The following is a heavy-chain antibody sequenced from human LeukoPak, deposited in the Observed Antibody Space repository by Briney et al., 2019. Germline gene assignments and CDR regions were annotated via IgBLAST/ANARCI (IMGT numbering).Heavy chain of an antibody. J-gene: IGHJ5*02. V-gene: IGHV3-49*03. CDR2: IRSKPYGGTT. D-gene: IGHD5-12*01. CDR1: GFTFGDYA. Sequence: PGRSLRLSCTASGFTFGDYAMSWFRQAPGKGLEWVGFIRSKPYGGTTEYAASVKGRFTVSRDDSKSIAYLQMNSLRAEDTAVYYCARTTWISNWFDPWGQGTLVTVSS. CDR3: ARTTWISNWFDP.